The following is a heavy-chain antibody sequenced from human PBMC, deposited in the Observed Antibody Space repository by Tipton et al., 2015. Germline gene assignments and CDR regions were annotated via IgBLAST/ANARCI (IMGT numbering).Heavy chain of an antibody. CDR3: ARVALIAASHADAFDI. CDR2: ISYSGFT. V-gene: IGHV4-61*01. J-gene: IGHJ3*02. D-gene: IGHD6-13*01. CDR1: GGSVSSGIYS. Sequence: LRLSCTVSGGSVSSGIYSWSWIRQPPGKALEWIGYISYSGFTDYNSSLKTGVTMSVDTSKNQFSLKLSSVAAADTAMYYCARVALIAASHADAFDIWGQGTMVTVSS.